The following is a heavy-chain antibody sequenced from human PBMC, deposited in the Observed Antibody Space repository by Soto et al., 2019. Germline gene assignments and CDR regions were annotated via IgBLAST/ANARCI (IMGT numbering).Heavy chain of an antibody. CDR3: ARGCSGGSCYYGMDV. Sequence: GASVKVSCKASGYTFTGYYMHWVRQAPGQGLEWMGGINPNSGGTNYAQKFQGWVTMNRDTSISTAYMELSRLRSDDTAVYYCARGCSGGSCYYGMDVWGQGTTVTVSS. CDR1: GYTFTGYY. V-gene: IGHV1-2*04. J-gene: IGHJ6*02. D-gene: IGHD2-15*01. CDR2: INPNSGGT.